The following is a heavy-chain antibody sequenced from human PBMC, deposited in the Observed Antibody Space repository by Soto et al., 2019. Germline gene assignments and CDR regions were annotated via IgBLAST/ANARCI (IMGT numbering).Heavy chain of an antibody. CDR3: TRSDGDFGLFDY. J-gene: IGHJ4*01. CDR1: GFTFDDFA. D-gene: IGHD4-17*01. V-gene: IGHV3-9*01. Sequence: EVQLVESGGGVVQPGRSLRLSCAASGFTFDDFAMHWVRQAPGKGLEWVSGISWDSDNVAYADSVKGRFTISRDNARNSVSLQIISLSAEDTALYFCTRSDGDFGLFDYWGHGALVTVSS. CDR2: ISWDSDNV.